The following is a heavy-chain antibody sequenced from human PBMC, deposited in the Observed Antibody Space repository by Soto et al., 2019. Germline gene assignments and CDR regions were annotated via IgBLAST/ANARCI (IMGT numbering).Heavy chain of an antibody. CDR3: ARVDTAMAYYFDY. J-gene: IGHJ4*02. V-gene: IGHV4-30-4*01. CDR2: IYYSGST. Sequence: QVQLQESGPGLVKPSQTLSLTCTVSGGSISSGDYYWSWIRQPPGRGLEWIGYIYYSGSTYYNPSLKSRVTISVDTSKNQFSLKLSSVTAADTAVYYCARVDTAMAYYFDYWGQGTLVTVSS. CDR1: GGSISSGDYY. D-gene: IGHD5-18*01.